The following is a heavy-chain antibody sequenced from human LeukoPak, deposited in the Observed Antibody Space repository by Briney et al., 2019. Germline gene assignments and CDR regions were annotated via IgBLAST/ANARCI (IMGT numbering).Heavy chain of an antibody. CDR1: GFTFSDYY. CDR3: SRRFNTQGVPHY. J-gene: IGHJ4*02. V-gene: IGHV3-11*01. CDR2: ISSSGSTI. D-gene: IGHD2-2*02. Sequence: PGGSLRLSCAASGFTFSDYYMSWIRQAPGKGLEWVSYISSSGSTIYYADSVKRRFTISRDNANNSLYLQMNSLRAEDTAVYYCSRRFNTQGVPHYWGEGTLVTLSS.